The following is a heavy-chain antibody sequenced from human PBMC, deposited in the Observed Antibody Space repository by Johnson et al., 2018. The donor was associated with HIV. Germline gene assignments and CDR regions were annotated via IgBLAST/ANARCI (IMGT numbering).Heavy chain of an antibody. CDR3: ARDVGRCSGGIWYARDHDSFDI. Sequence: AAGGVTVSNNYMTWVRQAPGKGLEWVSIIYSGGITHYADSVKGRFTISRDNSKNTLYLQMNNLRAEDTALYYCARDVGRCSGGIWYARDHDSFDIWGQGTMVTVSS. CDR2: IYSGGIT. V-gene: IGHV3-66*01. D-gene: IGHD2-15*01. J-gene: IGHJ3*02. CDR1: GVTVSNNY.